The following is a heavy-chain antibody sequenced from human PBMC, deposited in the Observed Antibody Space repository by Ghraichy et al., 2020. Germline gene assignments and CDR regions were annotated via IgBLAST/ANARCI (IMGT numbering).Heavy chain of an antibody. CDR3: ARDGVCSGGSCYPSYGMDV. CDR2: ISAYNGNT. D-gene: IGHD2-15*01. V-gene: IGHV1-18*01. Sequence: ASVKVSCKASGYTFTSYGISWVRQAPGQGLEWMGWISAYNGNTNYAQKLQGRVTMTTDTSTSTAYMELRSLRSDDTAVYYCARDGVCSGGSCYPSYGMDVWGQGTTVTVSS. CDR1: GYTFTSYG. J-gene: IGHJ6*02.